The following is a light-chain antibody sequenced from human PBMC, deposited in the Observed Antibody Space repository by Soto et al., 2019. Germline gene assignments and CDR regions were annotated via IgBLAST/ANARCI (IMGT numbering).Light chain of an antibody. CDR3: CSYAGSPYV. CDR1: SSDVGGYNY. V-gene: IGLV2-11*01. Sequence: QSVLTQPRSVSGSPGQSVTISCTGTSSDVGGYNYVSWYQQHPGKAPKLMIYDVSKRPSGVPDRFSGSKPGNTASLTISGLKAEDEADYYCCSYAGSPYVFGTGTKVTVL. CDR2: DVS. J-gene: IGLJ1*01.